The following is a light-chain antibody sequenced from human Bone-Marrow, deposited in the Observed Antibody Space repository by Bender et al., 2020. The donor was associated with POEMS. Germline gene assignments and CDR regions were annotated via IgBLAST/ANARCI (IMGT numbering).Light chain of an antibody. Sequence: NFILTQPHSVSESPGKTVIISCTGSGGSIASNYVQWYQQRPGSAPTTVISQDNQRPSGVPDRFSGSIDSSSNSASLTISGLRTEDEADYYCQSYDSSNHWVFGGGTKLTVL. CDR2: QDN. CDR3: QSYDSSNHWV. J-gene: IGLJ3*02. V-gene: IGLV6-57*02. CDR1: GGSIASNY.